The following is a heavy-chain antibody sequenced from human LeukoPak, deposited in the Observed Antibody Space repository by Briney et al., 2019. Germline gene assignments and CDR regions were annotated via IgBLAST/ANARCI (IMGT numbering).Heavy chain of an antibody. CDR1: GYTFSTYW. CDR2: IYPGDSDA. Sequence: GESLKISCKSSGYTFSTYWIGWVRQMPGKGLEWMGIIYPGDSDARYSPSFQGQVTISADKSISTAYLQWSSLQASDTAMYYCARRISGSYQECFDYWGQGTLVTVSS. J-gene: IGHJ4*02. CDR3: ARRISGSYQECFDY. V-gene: IGHV5-51*01. D-gene: IGHD1-26*01.